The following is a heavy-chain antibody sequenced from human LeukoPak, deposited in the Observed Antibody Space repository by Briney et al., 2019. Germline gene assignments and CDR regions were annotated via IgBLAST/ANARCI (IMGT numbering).Heavy chain of an antibody. V-gene: IGHV3-21*01. CDR1: GFTFSSYS. J-gene: IGHJ4*02. Sequence: GGSLRLSCAASGFTFSSYSMNWVRQAPGKGLEWVSSISSSSSHIYYADSVKGRFTISRDNAKNSLYLQMNSLRAEDTAVYYCARDLYSSSWYRVPFYWGQGTLVTVSS. D-gene: IGHD6-13*01. CDR2: ISSSSSHI. CDR3: ARDLYSSSWYRVPFY.